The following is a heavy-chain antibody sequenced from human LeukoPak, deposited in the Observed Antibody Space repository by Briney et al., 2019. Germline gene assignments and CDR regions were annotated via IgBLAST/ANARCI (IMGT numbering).Heavy chain of an antibody. D-gene: IGHD6-6*01. Sequence: ASVKVSCKASGYTFTSYGISWVRQAPEQGLEWMGWISAYNGNTNYAQKLQGRVTMTTDTSTSTAYIELRSLRSDDTAVYYCARDAGSSAELIAYWGQGTLVTVSS. V-gene: IGHV1-18*01. CDR1: GYTFTSYG. J-gene: IGHJ4*02. CDR3: ARDAGSSAELIAY. CDR2: ISAYNGNT.